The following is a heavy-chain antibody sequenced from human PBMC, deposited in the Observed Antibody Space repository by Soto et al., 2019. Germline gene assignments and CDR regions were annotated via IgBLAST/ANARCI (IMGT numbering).Heavy chain of an antibody. V-gene: IGHV1-18*01. CDR1: GYTFTSYG. Sequence: QVQLVQSGAEVKKPGASVRVSCKASGYTFTSYGISWVRQAPGQGLEWMGWISAYNGNTNYAQKLQGRVTMTTDTSTSTAYMELRSLRSDDTAVYYCARVHLGGIAAAGTDFDYWGQGTLVTVSS. CDR2: ISAYNGNT. CDR3: ARVHLGGIAAAGTDFDY. J-gene: IGHJ4*02. D-gene: IGHD6-13*01.